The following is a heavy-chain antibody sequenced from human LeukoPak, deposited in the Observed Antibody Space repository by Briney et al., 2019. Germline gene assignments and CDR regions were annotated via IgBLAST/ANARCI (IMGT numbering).Heavy chain of an antibody. CDR1: GFTFSSYA. V-gene: IGHV3-23*01. D-gene: IGHD3-16*01. J-gene: IGHJ4*02. Sequence: PGGSLRLSCAASGFTFSSYAMSWVRQAPGKGLEWVSAISGSGGSTYYADSVEGRFTISRDNSKNTLYLQMNSLRAEDTAVYYCAKGSERMITFGGVFDYWGQGTLVTVSS. CDR2: ISGSGGST. CDR3: AKGSERMITFGGVFDY.